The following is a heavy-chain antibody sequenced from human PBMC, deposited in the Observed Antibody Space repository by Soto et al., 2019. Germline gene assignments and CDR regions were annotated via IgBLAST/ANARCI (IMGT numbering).Heavy chain of an antibody. D-gene: IGHD2-2*02. CDR3: ASSAPRGEYQLLYSWFDP. CDR1: GYTFTSYA. J-gene: IGHJ5*02. CDR2: INAGNGNT. V-gene: IGHV1-3*01. Sequence: ASVKVSCKASGYTFTSYAMHWVRQAPGQRLEWMGWINAGNGNTKYSQKFQGRVTITRDTSASTAYMELSSLRSEDTAVYYCASSAPRGEYQLLYSWFDPWGQGTLVTSPQ.